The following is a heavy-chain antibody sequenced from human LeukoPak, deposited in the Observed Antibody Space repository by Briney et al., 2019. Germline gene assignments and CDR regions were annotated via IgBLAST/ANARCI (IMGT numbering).Heavy chain of an antibody. Sequence: ASVTVSCKASGYTFTGYYMHWVRQAPGQGLEWVGWINPNSGGTNYAQKFQGRVTMTRDTSISTAYMELSRLRSDDTAVYYCARSPTDIVVVPAATSMTNWFDPWGQGTLVTVSS. CDR1: GYTFTGYY. CDR3: ARSPTDIVVVPAATSMTNWFDP. D-gene: IGHD2-2*01. CDR2: INPNSGGT. V-gene: IGHV1-2*02. J-gene: IGHJ5*02.